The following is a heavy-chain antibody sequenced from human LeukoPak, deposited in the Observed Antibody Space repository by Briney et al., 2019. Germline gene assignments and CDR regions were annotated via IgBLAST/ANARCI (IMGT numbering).Heavy chain of an antibody. CDR3: AKRGVVIRVILVGFHREAYYFDS. CDR1: GITLSHCG. J-gene: IGHJ4*02. V-gene: IGHV3-23*01. CDR2: ISGSGGST. D-gene: IGHD2-21*01. Sequence: GGSLRLSCAVSGITLSHCGMSWVRQAPGKGLEWVAGISGSGGSTNYADSVKGRFTISRDNPTNTLFLQMNSLRAEDTAVYFCAKRGVVIRVILVGFHREAYYFDSWGQGALVTVSS.